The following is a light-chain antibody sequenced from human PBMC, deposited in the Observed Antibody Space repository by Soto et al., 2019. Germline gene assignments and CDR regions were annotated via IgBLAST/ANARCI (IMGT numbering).Light chain of an antibody. V-gene: IGLV3-21*02. CDR1: NIGSKS. Sequence: SSELTQPPSVSVAPGQTARITCGGSNIGSKSVHWYQQKPGQAPELVVYDDSDRPSGIPERFSGSNSGNTATLTITGVETGDGADYYCQVWDSSGDFVVFGGGTKLTVL. CDR3: QVWDSSGDFVV. CDR2: DDS. J-gene: IGLJ2*01.